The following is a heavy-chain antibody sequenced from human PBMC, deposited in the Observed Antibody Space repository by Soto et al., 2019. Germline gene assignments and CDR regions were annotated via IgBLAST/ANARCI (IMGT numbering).Heavy chain of an antibody. CDR2: IYYNAIT. D-gene: IGHD6-13*01. Sequence: QVKLQESGPGLVKPSETLSLTCTVSGDSVSSGAYYWSWVRQPPGKGLEWIGYIYYNAITNYNPSLKSRVTILVDTSKSEISLTWHSVTAADTAVYYCARANIAAAGTIFDPWGQGVLVTVSA. V-gene: IGHV4-61*08. J-gene: IGHJ5*02. CDR1: GDSVSSGAYY. CDR3: ARANIAAAGTIFDP.